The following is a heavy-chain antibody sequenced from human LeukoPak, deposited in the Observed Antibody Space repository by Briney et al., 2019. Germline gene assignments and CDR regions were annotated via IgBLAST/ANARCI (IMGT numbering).Heavy chain of an antibody. Sequence: SETLSLTCAVYGGSFSGYYWSWIRQPPGKGLEWIREINHSGSTNYNPSLKSRVTISVDTSKNQFSLKLSSVTAADTAVYYCARDRRGFNYYYCYYGMDVWGQGTTVTVSS. V-gene: IGHV4-34*01. D-gene: IGHD5-12*01. CDR2: INHSGST. CDR3: ARDRRGFNYYYCYYGMDV. CDR1: GGSFSGYY. J-gene: IGHJ6*02.